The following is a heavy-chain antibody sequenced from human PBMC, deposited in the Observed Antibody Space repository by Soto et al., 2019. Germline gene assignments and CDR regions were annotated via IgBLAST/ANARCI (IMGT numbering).Heavy chain of an antibody. V-gene: IGHV3-30*18. Sequence: QVQLVESGGGVVQPGRSLRLSWAASGFTFSSYGMHWVRQAPGKGREGVAVISYDGSNKYYADSVKGRFTISRDNSKNTLYLQMNSLRAEDTAVYYCAKDRTTVTTYFDYWGQGTLVTVSS. J-gene: IGHJ4*02. D-gene: IGHD4-17*01. CDR3: AKDRTTVTTYFDY. CDR2: ISYDGSNK. CDR1: GFTFSSYG.